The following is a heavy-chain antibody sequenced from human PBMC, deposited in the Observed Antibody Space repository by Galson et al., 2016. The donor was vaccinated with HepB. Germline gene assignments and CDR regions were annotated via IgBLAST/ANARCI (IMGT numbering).Heavy chain of an antibody. V-gene: IGHV3-33*01. J-gene: IGHJ4*02. CDR2: IWFDGSNK. CDR1: GFTFSSYG. CDR3: ARVTVTAYNVSFDY. D-gene: IGHD3-10*01. Sequence: SLRLSCAASGFTFSSYGMHWVRQAPGKGLEWVAVIWFDGSNKFYADSLKGRFTISRDKSKNTLYLQMNSLKAEDTAVDYCARVTVTAYNVSFDYWGQGTLVTVSS.